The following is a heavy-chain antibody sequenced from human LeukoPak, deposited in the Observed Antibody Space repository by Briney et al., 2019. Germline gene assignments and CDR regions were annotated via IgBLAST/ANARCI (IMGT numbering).Heavy chain of an antibody. CDR3: VRQGTNSGYYLLDY. V-gene: IGHV4-34*01. D-gene: IGHD3-22*01. CDR1: GAALSEYY. CDR2: VAHKGPTVYSPTLNR. Sequence: PSETLSLTCAVYGAALSEYYWSWIRQSPGKGLEWIGEVAHKGPTVYSPTLNRKYNPSFKSRVTMSVDPSKNQFSLKLTSVAVADTATYYCVRQGTNSGYYLLDYWGQGHLVIVSS. J-gene: IGHJ4*02.